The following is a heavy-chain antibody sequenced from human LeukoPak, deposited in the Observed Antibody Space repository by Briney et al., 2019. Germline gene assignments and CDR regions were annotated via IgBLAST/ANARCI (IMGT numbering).Heavy chain of an antibody. CDR1: GDSVSSNSAA. CDR3: ARLQQLVLNYYYGMDV. CDR2: TYYRSKWYN. J-gene: IGHJ6*02. V-gene: IGHV6-1*01. Sequence: SQTLSLTCAISGDSVSSNSAAWNWIRQSPSRGLEWLGRTYYRSKWYNDYVVSVKSRITINPDTSKNQFSLQLNSVTPEDTAVYYCARLQQLVLNYYYGMDVWGQGTTVTVSS. D-gene: IGHD6-13*01.